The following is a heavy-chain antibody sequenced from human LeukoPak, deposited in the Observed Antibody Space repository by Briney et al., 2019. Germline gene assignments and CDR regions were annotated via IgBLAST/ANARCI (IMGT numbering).Heavy chain of an antibody. Sequence: GGSLRLSCAASGFSFDTYAMTWVRQAPGKGLEWVSAISGDGGSTYYAVSVKGRFTISRDNSKNTLYLQMNGLRAEDTAVYYCTLGSLYSSSWYGDYWGQGTLVTVSS. CDR2: ISGDGGST. D-gene: IGHD6-13*01. CDR3: TLGSLYSSSWYGDY. J-gene: IGHJ4*02. V-gene: IGHV3-23*01. CDR1: GFSFDTYA.